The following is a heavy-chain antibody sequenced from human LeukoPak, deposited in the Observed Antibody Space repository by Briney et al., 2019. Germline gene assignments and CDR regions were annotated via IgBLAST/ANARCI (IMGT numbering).Heavy chain of an antibody. CDR3: AKVPLDCFSCSFFDY. Sequence: PGGSLRLSCGTSGFTFDSYAMSWVRQAPGKGLEWVSAISGSGGSTYYADSVKGRFTISRDNSKNTLYLQMNSLRAEDTAVYYCAKVPLDCFSCSFFDYWGQGTLVTVSS. V-gene: IGHV3-23*01. CDR1: GFTFDSYA. D-gene: IGHD2-2*01. CDR2: ISGSGGST. J-gene: IGHJ4*02.